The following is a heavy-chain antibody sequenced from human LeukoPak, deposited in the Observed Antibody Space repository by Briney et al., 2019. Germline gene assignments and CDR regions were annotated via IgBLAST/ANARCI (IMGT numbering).Heavy chain of an antibody. CDR3: TTEQSFDSGSFWKGYFDY. V-gene: IGHV3-15*01. D-gene: IGHD1-26*01. CDR1: GFTFSNAW. Sequence: GGSLRLSCAASGFTFSNAWMSWVRQAPGKGLEWVGRIKSKTDGGTTDYAAPVKGRFTISRDDSKNTLYLQMNSLKTEDTAVYYCTTEQSFDSGSFWKGYFDYWGQGTLVTVSS. J-gene: IGHJ4*02. CDR2: IKSKTDGGTT.